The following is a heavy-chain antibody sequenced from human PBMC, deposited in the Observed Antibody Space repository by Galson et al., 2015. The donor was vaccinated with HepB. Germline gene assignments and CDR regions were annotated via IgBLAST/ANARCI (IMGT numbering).Heavy chain of an antibody. CDR1: GGTFSSYT. V-gene: IGHV1-69*04. Sequence: QSGAEVKKPGESLEISCKASGGTFSSYTISWVRQAPGQGLEWMGRIIPILGIANYAQKFQGRVTITADKSTSTAYMELSSLRSEDTAVYYCARVVPETSGYGMDVWGQGTTVTVSS. CDR3: ARVVPETSGYGMDV. CDR2: IIPILGIA. J-gene: IGHJ6*01. D-gene: IGHD2-2*01.